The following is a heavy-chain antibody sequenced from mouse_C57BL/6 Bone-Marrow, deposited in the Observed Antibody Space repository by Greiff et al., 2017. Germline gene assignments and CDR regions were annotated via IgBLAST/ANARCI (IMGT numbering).Heavy chain of an antibody. V-gene: IGHV3-6*01. D-gene: IGHD2-3*01. CDR3: ARDGYYVFAY. CDR2: ISYDGSN. J-gene: IGHJ3*01. Sequence: EVQLVESGPGLVKPSQSLSLTCSVTGYSITSGYYWNWIRQFPGNKLEWMGYISYDGSNNYNPSLKNRISITRDTSKNQFFLKLNSVTNEDTATYYCARDGYYVFAYWGQGTLVTVTA. CDR1: GYSITSGYY.